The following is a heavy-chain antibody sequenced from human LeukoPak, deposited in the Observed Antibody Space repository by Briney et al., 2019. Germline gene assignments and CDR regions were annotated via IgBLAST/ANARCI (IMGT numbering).Heavy chain of an antibody. CDR3: VRGSRFLELLADDAFDI. CDR2: IYYSGST. J-gene: IGHJ3*02. Sequence: TLSLTCTVSGGSISSAGYYWSWIRQHPGKRLEWIGYIYYSGSTYYNPSLKSRVIISVDTSKNQFSLKLSSVTAADTAVYFCVRGSRFLELLADDAFDIWGEGTMVTVSS. V-gene: IGHV4-31*03. CDR1: GGSISSAGYY. D-gene: IGHD3-3*01.